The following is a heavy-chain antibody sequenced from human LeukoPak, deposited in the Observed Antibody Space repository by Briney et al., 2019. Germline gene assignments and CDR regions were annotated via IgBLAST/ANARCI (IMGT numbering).Heavy chain of an antibody. CDR3: ARHEGLAVAYWFDP. CDR2: IYYSGST. V-gene: IGHV4-59*08. D-gene: IGHD6-19*01. J-gene: IGHJ5*02. CDR1: GGSISSYS. Sequence: SETLSLTCTVSGGSISSYSWSWIRQPPGKGLEWIGYIYYSGSTNYNPSLKSRVTISVDMSKNQFSLKLSSVTAADTAVYYCARHEGLAVAYWFDPWGQGTLVTVSS.